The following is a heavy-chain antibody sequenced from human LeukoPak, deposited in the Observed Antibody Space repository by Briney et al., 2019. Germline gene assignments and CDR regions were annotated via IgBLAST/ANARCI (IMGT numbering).Heavy chain of an antibody. D-gene: IGHD1-7*01. CDR3: ARQSFIAGDNWNYVLNGDDALDI. V-gene: IGHV1-18*01. CDR1: GYTFSRYG. Sequence: ASVKVSCKASGYTFSRYGITWVRQAPGQGLEWMGWITAYDGNTNFAQNFQARVTMTTDTSTNTAYMELRSLRSDDTAVYYCARQSFIAGDNWNYVLNGDDALDIWGQGTMFTVSS. J-gene: IGHJ3*02. CDR2: ITAYDGNT.